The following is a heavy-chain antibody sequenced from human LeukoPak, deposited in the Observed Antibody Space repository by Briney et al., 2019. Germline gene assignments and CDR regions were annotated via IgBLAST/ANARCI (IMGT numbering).Heavy chain of an antibody. D-gene: IGHD3-10*01. CDR2: IIPILGIA. CDR1: GGTFSSYA. V-gene: IGHV1-69*04. J-gene: IGHJ4*02. Sequence: SVKVSCKASGGTFSSYAISWVRQAPGQGLEWMGRIIPILGIANYAQKFQGRVTITADKSTSTAYMELSSLRSEDTAVYYCARYYGSGSYDYWGQGTLVTVSS. CDR3: ARYYGSGSYDY.